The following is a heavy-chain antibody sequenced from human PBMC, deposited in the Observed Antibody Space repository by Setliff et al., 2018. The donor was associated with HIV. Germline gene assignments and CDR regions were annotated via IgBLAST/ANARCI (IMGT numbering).Heavy chain of an antibody. CDR3: ASYFHSSGRFDY. CDR2: FDPEDGET. J-gene: IGHJ4*02. Sequence: ASVKVSCKASGGSFNILGFTWVRQAPGQGLEWVGGFDPEDGETIYAQKFQGRVTMTEDTSTDTAYMELSSLRSEDTAVYYCASYFHSSGRFDYWGQGTLVTVS. CDR1: GGSFNILG. D-gene: IGHD6-19*01. V-gene: IGHV1-24*01.